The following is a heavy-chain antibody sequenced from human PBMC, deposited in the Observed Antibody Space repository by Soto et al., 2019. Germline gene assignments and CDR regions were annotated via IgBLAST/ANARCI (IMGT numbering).Heavy chain of an antibody. D-gene: IGHD6-13*01. CDR1: GGSFSGYY. J-gene: IGHJ4*02. Sequence: QVQLQQWGAGLLKPSETLSLTCAVYGGSFSGYYWSWIRQPPGKGLEWIGEINQSGSTNYNPSLKSRVTISVDTSKNQSSRKPSSVTAADTAVYYCARPYSSSWSPFDSWGQGTLVTVSS. CDR3: ARPYSSSWSPFDS. V-gene: IGHV4-34*01. CDR2: INQSGST.